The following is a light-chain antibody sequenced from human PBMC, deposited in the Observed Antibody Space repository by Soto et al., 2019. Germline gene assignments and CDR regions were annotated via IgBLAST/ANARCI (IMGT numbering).Light chain of an antibody. Sequence: QPVLTQPPSASGTPGQRVTISCSGSGSNIGSHTVNWYQHVPGMAPKLLVYSNSQRPSGVPDRFSGSKSGSSASLAISGLQSDDEADYYCAAWDDRLSGRYVFGTGTKLTVL. CDR2: SNS. J-gene: IGLJ1*01. CDR3: AAWDDRLSGRYV. CDR1: GSNIGSHT. V-gene: IGLV1-44*01.